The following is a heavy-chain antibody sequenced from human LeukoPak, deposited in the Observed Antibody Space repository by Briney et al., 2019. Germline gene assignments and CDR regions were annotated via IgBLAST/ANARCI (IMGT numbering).Heavy chain of an antibody. CDR2: INWNGGST. CDR1: GFTFDDYG. V-gene: IGHV3-20*04. D-gene: IGHD5-12*01. Sequence: RGSLRLSCAASGFTFDDYGMSWVRQVPGKGLEWVSGINWNGGSTGYADSVKGRFTISRDNAKNSLYLQMNSLRAEDTAVYYCARDWRGYSGYDYVMDVWGKGTTVTISS. J-gene: IGHJ6*04. CDR3: ARDWRGYSGYDYVMDV.